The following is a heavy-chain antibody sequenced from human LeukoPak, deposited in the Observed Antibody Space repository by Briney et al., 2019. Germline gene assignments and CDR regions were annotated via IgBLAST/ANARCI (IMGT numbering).Heavy chain of an antibody. V-gene: IGHV4-59*01. CDR2: IYSSGST. J-gene: IGHJ2*01. CDR1: GGSIRGYY. Sequence: SETLSLTCNVSGGSIRGYYWSWIRQPPGKGLEWIGYIYSSGSTNYNPSLKSRVTMSADTSKNQFSLKVSSVTAADTAVYYCARVSSSWYQDWYFDLWGRGTLVTVSS. D-gene: IGHD6-13*01. CDR3: ARVSSSWYQDWYFDL.